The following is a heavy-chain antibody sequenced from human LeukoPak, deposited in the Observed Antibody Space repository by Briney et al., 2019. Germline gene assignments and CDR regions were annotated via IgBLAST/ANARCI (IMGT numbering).Heavy chain of an antibody. J-gene: IGHJ5*02. CDR2: ISYDGSNK. CDR3: AKAFFDP. Sequence: GGSLRLSCAASGFTFSSYGMHWVRQAPGKGLEWVAVISYDGSNKYYADSVKGRFTISRDNSKNTLYLQMNSLRAEDTAAYYCAKAFFDPWGQGTLVTVSS. V-gene: IGHV3-30*18. CDR1: GFTFSSYG.